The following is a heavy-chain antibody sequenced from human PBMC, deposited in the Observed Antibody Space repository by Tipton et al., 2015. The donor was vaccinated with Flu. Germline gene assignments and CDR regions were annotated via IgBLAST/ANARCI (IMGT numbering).Heavy chain of an antibody. Sequence: SLRLTCAVSGFTFRRYGMSWVRQAPGKGLEWVAGFSVTGGRYFADSVKGRFTIARGDFKNIVSLQMNSLRAEDTAVYYCASLTGDDYWGQGTLVTVSS. CDR2: FSVTGGR. J-gene: IGHJ4*02. CDR1: GFTFRRYG. CDR3: ASLTGDDY. D-gene: IGHD7-27*01. V-gene: IGHV3-23*01.